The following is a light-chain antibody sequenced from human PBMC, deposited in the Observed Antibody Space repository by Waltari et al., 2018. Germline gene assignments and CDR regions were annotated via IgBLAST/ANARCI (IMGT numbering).Light chain of an antibody. CDR2: EVS. Sequence: QSALTQPPSASGSPGQSVSISCTGTSSDIGAYNYVSWYQKHPGKAPKLMISEVSKRPSGVPDRFSGSKSGNTASLPVCGLQAEDEADYYCASYAGNNNFVCGSWTKVTVL. V-gene: IGLV2-8*01. J-gene: IGLJ1*01. CDR3: ASYAGNNNFV. CDR1: SSDIGAYNY.